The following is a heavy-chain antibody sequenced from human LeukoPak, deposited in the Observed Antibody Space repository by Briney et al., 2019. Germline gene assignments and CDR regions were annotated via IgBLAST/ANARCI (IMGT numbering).Heavy chain of an antibody. CDR2: IWYDGSNK. CDR3: EKSYYDSRGYDYFDY. CDR1: GFTFSSSA. J-gene: IGHJ4*02. Sequence: AGGSLRLSCAASGFTFSSSAMHWVRQAPGKGLEWVAVIWYDGSNKYYADSVKGRFTISRDNSKNTLYLQMNSLRAEDTAVYYWEKSYYDSRGYDYFDYWGQGTLVTVSS. V-gene: IGHV3-33*06. D-gene: IGHD3-22*01.